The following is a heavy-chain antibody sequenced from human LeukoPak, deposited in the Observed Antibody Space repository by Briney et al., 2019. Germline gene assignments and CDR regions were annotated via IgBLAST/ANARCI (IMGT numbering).Heavy chain of an antibody. D-gene: IGHD5-12*01. CDR1: GFTSINYA. V-gene: IGHV3-23*01. J-gene: IGHJ4*02. CDR3: AKGAYGYIEIGYFDS. CDR2: LIGSSGST. Sequence: GGSLRLSCAASGFTSINYAMSWVRQAPGKGLEWVSVLIGSSGSTDYADSVKGRFTISRDNSKNTLFLQMNSLRAEDTAIYYCAKGAYGYIEIGYFDSWGQGTLVTVSS.